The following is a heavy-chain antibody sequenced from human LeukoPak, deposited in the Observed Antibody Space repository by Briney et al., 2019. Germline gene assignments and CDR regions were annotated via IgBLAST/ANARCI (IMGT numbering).Heavy chain of an antibody. CDR2: IIPIFGTA. CDR3: AREYDSSGYSAFDI. J-gene: IGHJ3*02. CDR1: GGTCSSYA. V-gene: IGHV1-69*05. Sequence: SVKVSCKASGGTCSSYAISWVRQAPGQGLEWMGGIIPIFGTANYAQKFQGRVTMTTDTSTSTAYMELRSLRSDDTAVYYCAREYDSSGYSAFDIWGQGTMVTVSS. D-gene: IGHD3-22*01.